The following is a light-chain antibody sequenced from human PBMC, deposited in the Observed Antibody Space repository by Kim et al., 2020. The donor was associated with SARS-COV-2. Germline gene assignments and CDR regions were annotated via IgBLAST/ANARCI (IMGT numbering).Light chain of an antibody. CDR1: QSFSSS. CDR3: QQYHDRPRT. J-gene: IGKJ1*01. Sequence: GSPGERATRPCRASQSFSSSVAWYQQKPGQAPRLLVDGGSTRATDIPARFSGSGSGTDFTLTISSLQSEDFAVYFCQQYHDRPRTFGQGTKVDIK. V-gene: IGKV3-15*01. CDR2: GGS.